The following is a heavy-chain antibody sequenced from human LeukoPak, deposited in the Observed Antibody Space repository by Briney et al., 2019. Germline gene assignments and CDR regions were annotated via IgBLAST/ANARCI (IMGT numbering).Heavy chain of an antibody. CDR3: ARLSGSGYDFGPFDY. V-gene: IGHV5-51*01. J-gene: IGHJ4*02. Sequence: GESLKISCKGSGYSFTSYWIGWVRQMPGKGLEWMGIIYPGDSDTRYSPSFQGQVTISADKSISAAYLQWSSLKASDTVMYYCARLSGSGYDFGPFDYWGQGTLVTVSS. D-gene: IGHD5-12*01. CDR1: GYSFTSYW. CDR2: IYPGDSDT.